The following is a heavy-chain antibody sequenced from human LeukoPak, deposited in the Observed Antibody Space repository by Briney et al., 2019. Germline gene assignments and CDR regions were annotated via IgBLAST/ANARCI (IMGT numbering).Heavy chain of an antibody. CDR1: GYTFTSYY. V-gene: IGHV1-46*01. Sequence: RASVKVSCKASGYTFTSYYMHWVRQAPGQGLEWMGIINPSGGSTSYAQKFQGRVTMTRDTSTSTVYMELSSLRSEDTAVYYCARDKEAHYYYYGMDVWGQGTTVTVSS. CDR3: ARDKEAHYYYYGMDV. J-gene: IGHJ6*02. CDR2: INPSGGST.